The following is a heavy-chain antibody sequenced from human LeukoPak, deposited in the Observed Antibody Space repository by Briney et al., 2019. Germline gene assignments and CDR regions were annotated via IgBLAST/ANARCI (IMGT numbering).Heavy chain of an antibody. J-gene: IGHJ3*01. D-gene: IGHD2-2*01. CDR1: GFTFGNSW. CDR3: VVVVEPADSDGFDV. CDR2: INADGSTT. Sequence: GGSLRLSCAASGFTFGNSWVHWVRQAPGKGLVWVSLINADGSTTTYADSVKGRFTISRDNAKDTLSLQMNSLTIEDTAVYYCVVVVEPADSDGFDVWGQGTMITVSS. V-gene: IGHV3-74*01.